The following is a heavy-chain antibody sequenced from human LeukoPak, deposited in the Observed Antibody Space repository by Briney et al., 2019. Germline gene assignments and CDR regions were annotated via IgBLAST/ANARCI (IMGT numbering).Heavy chain of an antibody. CDR2: ISWDGGST. CDR3: AKDSTSSSGWQDFDY. D-gene: IGHD6-19*01. V-gene: IGHV3-43*01. CDR1: GLTFDDYT. J-gene: IGHJ4*02. Sequence: PGGSLRLSCAASGLTFDDYTMHWVRQAPGKGLEWVSLISWDGGSTYYADSVKGRFTISRDNSKNSLYLQMNSLRTEDTALYYCAKDSTSSSGWQDFDYWGQGTLVTVSS.